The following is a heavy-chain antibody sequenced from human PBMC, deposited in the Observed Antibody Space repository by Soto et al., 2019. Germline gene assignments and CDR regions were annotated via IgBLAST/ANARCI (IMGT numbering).Heavy chain of an antibody. D-gene: IGHD5-18*01. CDR3: ARFKSYEINS. CDR1: GGSFTSNNW. Sequence: GPGPGAPSETLSLTCAVSGGSFTSNNWWTWVRQPPGQGLEWIGEIYRTGSTNYNPSLRSRVTISLDKSENQFSLKVTSLTAADTAVYYCARFKSYEINSWGQGTLVTVSS. CDR2: IYRTGST. J-gene: IGHJ4*02. V-gene: IGHV4-4*02.